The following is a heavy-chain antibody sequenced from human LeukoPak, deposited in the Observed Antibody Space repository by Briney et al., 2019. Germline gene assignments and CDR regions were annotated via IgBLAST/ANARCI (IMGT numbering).Heavy chain of an antibody. J-gene: IGHJ4*02. V-gene: IGHV1-2*02. D-gene: IGHD5-18*01. CDR3: ARVVYTYGYFDY. Sequence: ASVKVSCKASGYTFTGYYMHWVRQAPGQGLEWMGWINPNSGGTYYAQKFQARVTMTRDTSISTAYMELSSLRSDDTAVYYCARVVYTYGYFDYWGQGTLVTVSS. CDR2: INPNSGGT. CDR1: GYTFTGYY.